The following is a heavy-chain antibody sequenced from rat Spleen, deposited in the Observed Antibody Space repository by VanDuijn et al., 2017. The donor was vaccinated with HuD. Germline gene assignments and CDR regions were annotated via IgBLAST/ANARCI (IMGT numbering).Heavy chain of an antibody. CDR1: GFTFSSFP. D-gene: IGHD1-9*01. V-gene: IGHV5-46*01. J-gene: IGHJ2*01. CDR3: ARRHYGYTDYFDY. CDR2: ISSGGGGT. Sequence: EVQLVESGGGLVQPGRSLKLSCAASGFTFSSFPMAWVRQAPKKGLEWVASISSGGGGTYYSDSVKGRFTISRNNAENSVYLQMNSLRSDDTATYYCARRHYGYTDYFDYWGQGVMVTVSS.